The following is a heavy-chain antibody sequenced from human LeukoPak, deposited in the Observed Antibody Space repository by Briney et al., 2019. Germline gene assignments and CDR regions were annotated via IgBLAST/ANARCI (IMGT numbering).Heavy chain of an antibody. Sequence: SETLSLTCTVSGVSISSYYWSWIRQPAGKGLEWIGRIYTSGSTSYNPSLKSRVTMSVDTSKNQFPLKLSSVTAADTAVYYCARGASKEYYFDYWGQGTLVTVSS. V-gene: IGHV4-4*07. CDR1: GVSISSYY. D-gene: IGHD2-2*01. J-gene: IGHJ4*02. CDR2: IYTSGST. CDR3: ARGASKEYYFDY.